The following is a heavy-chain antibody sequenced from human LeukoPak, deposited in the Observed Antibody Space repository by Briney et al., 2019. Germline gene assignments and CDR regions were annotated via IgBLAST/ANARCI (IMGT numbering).Heavy chain of an antibody. J-gene: IGHJ4*02. D-gene: IGHD3-22*01. CDR2: ISSSGSTI. CDR3: ARDSYHYDSSGYYLYYFDY. V-gene: IGHV3-48*01. Sequence: PGGSLRLSCAASGFTFSSYSMNWVRQAPGKGLEWVSYISSSGSTIYYADSVKGRFTISRDNAKNSLYLQMNSLRAEDTAVYYCARDSYHYDSSGYYLYYFDYWGQGTLVTVSS. CDR1: GFTFSSYS.